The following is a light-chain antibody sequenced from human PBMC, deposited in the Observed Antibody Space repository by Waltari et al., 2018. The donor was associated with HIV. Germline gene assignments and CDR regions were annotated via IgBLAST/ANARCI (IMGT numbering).Light chain of an antibody. CDR1: QSVSSN. CDR2: GAS. CDR3: QKYNRAPRT. Sequence: EIVMTQSPVSVSVSPGEKATLSCRASQSVSSNLAWYQQKPGQAPRLVISGASTRATGIPARFGGSGSGTEFTLTISSLQSEDFATYFCQKYNRAPRTFGQGTKVEI. V-gene: IGKV3-15*01. J-gene: IGKJ1*01.